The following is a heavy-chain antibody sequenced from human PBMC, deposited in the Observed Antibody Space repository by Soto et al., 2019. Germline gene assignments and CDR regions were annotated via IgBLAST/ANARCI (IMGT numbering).Heavy chain of an antibody. Sequence: QVQLQESGPGLVKPSGTLSLTCAVSGGSISSNNWWSWVRQPPGKGLEWIGEIHHSGNTNYIPSLTSRVTISVNKPKTQFSQKLSSVTAADTAIYYCAGVMVVPADRGPFDPWGQGTLVTVSS. CDR1: GGSISSNNW. CDR3: AGVMVVPADRGPFDP. J-gene: IGHJ5*02. CDR2: IHHSGNT. D-gene: IGHD2-2*01. V-gene: IGHV4-4*02.